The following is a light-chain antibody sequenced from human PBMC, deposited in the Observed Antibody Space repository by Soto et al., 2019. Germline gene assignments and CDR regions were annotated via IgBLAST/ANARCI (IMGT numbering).Light chain of an antibody. CDR1: QGISTY. CDR3: QKYDSAPWT. V-gene: IGKV1-27*01. J-gene: IGKJ1*01. CDR2: AAS. Sequence: DIEMTQSPSSLSASVGDRVTITCRASQGISTYLAWYQQRPGQVPKLLIYAASTLQSGVPSRFSGSGSGTDFTLTISSLQPEDVATYYCQKYDSAPWTFCQGTEVEIK.